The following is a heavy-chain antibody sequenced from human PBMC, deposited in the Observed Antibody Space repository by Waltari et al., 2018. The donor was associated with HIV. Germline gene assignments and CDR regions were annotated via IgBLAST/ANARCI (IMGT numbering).Heavy chain of an antibody. CDR3: ARVPAVTDPYSYYGMDV. CDR1: GYIFTAYY. V-gene: IGHV1-2*04. J-gene: IGHJ6*02. D-gene: IGHD6-19*01. Sequence: QVQLVQSGAEVKRPGASVKVSCKASGYIFTAYYLHWVRQAPGQGLEWMEWINPNRGDTNYAQNFQGWVTMTRDTSNHTAYMELSRLRSDDTAVYYCARVPAVTDPYSYYGMDVWGQGTTVTVSS. CDR2: INPNRGDT.